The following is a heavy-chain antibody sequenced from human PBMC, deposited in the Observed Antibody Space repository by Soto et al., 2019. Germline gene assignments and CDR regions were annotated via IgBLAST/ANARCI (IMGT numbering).Heavy chain of an antibody. CDR1: GFTFSSYS. CDR2: ISSSSSTI. D-gene: IGHD2-2*01. Sequence: EVQLVESGGGLVQPGGSRRLSCAASGFTFSSYSMNWVRQAPGKGLEWVSYISSSSSTIYYADSVKGRFTISRDNAKNSLYLQMNSLRAEDTAVYYCARDRGVVVPAAGYYYYMDVWGKGTTVTVSS. CDR3: ARDRGVVVPAAGYYYYMDV. J-gene: IGHJ6*03. V-gene: IGHV3-48*01.